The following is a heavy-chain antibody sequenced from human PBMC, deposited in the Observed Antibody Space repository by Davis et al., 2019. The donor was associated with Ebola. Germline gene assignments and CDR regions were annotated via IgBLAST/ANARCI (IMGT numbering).Heavy chain of an antibody. J-gene: IGHJ4*02. V-gene: IGHV3-48*03. D-gene: IGHD3-22*01. CDR2: ISSSCSTI. CDR1: GFTFSSYE. Sequence: GESLKISCAASGFTFSSYEMNWVRQAPGKGLEWVSYISSSCSTIYYADSVKGRFTISRDNAKNSLYLQMNSLRAEDTAVYYCARALTYYYDSSPVDYWGQGTLVTVSS. CDR3: ARALTYYYDSSPVDY.